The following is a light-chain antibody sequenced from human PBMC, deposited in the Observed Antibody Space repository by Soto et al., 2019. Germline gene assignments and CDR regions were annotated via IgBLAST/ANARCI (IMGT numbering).Light chain of an antibody. J-gene: IGKJ3*01. CDR3: QQYAGSPAFT. CDR2: GAS. V-gene: IGKV3-20*01. CDR1: QSVNRNS. Sequence: EIVLTQSPGTLSLSPGARAALSCRASQSVNRNSLAWYQQKPGQAPRLLIYGASSRATGIPDRFSGSGSGTNFTLTISGLEVEDFAVYYCQQYAGSPAFTFGPGTKVDFK.